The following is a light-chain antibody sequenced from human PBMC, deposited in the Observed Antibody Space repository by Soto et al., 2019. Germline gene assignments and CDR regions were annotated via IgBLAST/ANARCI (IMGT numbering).Light chain of an antibody. CDR2: DVN. CDR1: STDVGGYNF. CDR3: SSYTSGNTLV. V-gene: IGLV2-14*03. J-gene: IGLJ1*01. Sequence: QSALTQPASGSGSPGQSITISCTGTSTDVGGYNFVSWYQHHPGKAPKLMICDVNNRPSGVSNRFSGSKSGNTASLTISGLQAEDEADYYCSSYTSGNTLVFGTGTKVTVL.